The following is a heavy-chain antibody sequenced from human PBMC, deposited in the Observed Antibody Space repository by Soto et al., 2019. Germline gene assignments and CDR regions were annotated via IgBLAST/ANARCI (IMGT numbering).Heavy chain of an antibody. CDR2: IYYSGST. J-gene: IGHJ4*02. V-gene: IGHV4-39*01. D-gene: IGHD5-12*01. CDR3: ARRGYSGYDWPFDY. Sequence: QLQLQESGPGLVKPSETLSLTCTVSGGSISSSSYCWAWIRQPPGKGLEWIGNIYYSGSTYYNPSLKSRVTIPVDTSKNQFSLKLSSVTAADTAVYYCARRGYSGYDWPFDYWGQGTLVTVSS. CDR1: GGSISSSSYC.